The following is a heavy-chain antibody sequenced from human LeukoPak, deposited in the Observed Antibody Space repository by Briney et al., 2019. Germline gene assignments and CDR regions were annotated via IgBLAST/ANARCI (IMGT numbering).Heavy chain of an antibody. CDR2: INPNSGGT. J-gene: IGHJ3*02. V-gene: IGHV1-2*02. D-gene: IGHD5-24*01. Sequence: GASVKVSCKASGYTFTGYYMHWVRQAPGQGLEWMGWINPNSGGTNYAQKFQDRVTMTRDTSASTVYMELSSLRSEDTAIYYCARIRDGYNDAYDIWGQETVVTVPS. CDR3: ARIRDGYNDAYDI. CDR1: GYTFTGYY.